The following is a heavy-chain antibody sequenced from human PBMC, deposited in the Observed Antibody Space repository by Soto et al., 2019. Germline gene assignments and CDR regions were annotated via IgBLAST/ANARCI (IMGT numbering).Heavy chain of an antibody. CDR1: GGSFSGYY. CDR3: ARDKITGLFDY. J-gene: IGHJ4*02. D-gene: IGHD2-8*02. Sequence: QVQLQQWGAGLLKPSETLSLTCAVYGGSFSGYYWTWIRQPPGTGLEWIGAINHSGSTTYNPSLRKPVTISVDTSKNPFSLTRTSVTAADTAVYYCARDKITGLFDYWGQGTLVSVSS. V-gene: IGHV4-34*01. CDR2: INHSGST.